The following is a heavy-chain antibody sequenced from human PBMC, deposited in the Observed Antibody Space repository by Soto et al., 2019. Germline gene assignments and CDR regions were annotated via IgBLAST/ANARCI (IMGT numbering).Heavy chain of an antibody. Sequence: ASVKVSCKASGFTFTSSAVQWVRQARGQRLEWIGWIVVGSGNTNYAQKFQERVTITRDMSTSTAYMELSSLRSEDTAVYYCARGVLRYFDWPYLDYWGQGTLVTVSS. V-gene: IGHV1-58*01. J-gene: IGHJ4*02. CDR1: GFTFTSSA. CDR2: IVVGSGNT. D-gene: IGHD3-9*01. CDR3: ARGVLRYFDWPYLDY.